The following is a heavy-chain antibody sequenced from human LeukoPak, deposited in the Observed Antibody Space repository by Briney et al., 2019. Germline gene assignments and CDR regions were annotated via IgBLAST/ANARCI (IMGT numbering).Heavy chain of an antibody. CDR1: GYTFTGYY. D-gene: IGHD3-22*01. V-gene: IGHV1-2*02. CDR3: ARDVSYYYDSSGYYDY. CDR2: INPNSGGT. J-gene: IGHJ4*02. Sequence: ASVKVSCKASGYTFTGYYMHWVRQAPGQGLEWMGWINPNSGGTNYAQKFQGRVTMTRDTSISTAYMELRSLRSDDTAAYYCARDVSYYYDSSGYYDYWGQGTLVTVSS.